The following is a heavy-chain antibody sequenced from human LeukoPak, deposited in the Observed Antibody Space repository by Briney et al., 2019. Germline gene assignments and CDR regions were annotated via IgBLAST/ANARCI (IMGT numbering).Heavy chain of an antibody. D-gene: IGHD3-22*01. Sequence: PGGSLRLSCAASGFTVSSNYMSWDRQAPGKGLEWVSVIYSGGSTYYADSVKGRFTISRHNSKNTLYLQMNSLRAEDTAVYYCARAVEDYYDGSGYYHYYFDYWGQGTLVTVSS. V-gene: IGHV3-53*04. CDR3: ARAVEDYYDGSGYYHYYFDY. CDR1: GFTVSSNY. J-gene: IGHJ4*02. CDR2: IYSGGST.